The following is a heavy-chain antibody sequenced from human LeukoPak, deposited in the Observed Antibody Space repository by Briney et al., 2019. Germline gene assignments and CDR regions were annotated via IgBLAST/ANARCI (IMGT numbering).Heavy chain of an antibody. CDR1: DLISFSISW. CDR3: ARASSTSCYY. J-gene: IGHJ4*02. V-gene: IGHV3-74*01. D-gene: IGHD2-2*01. Sequence: GGSLRLSCAASDLISFSISWMHWVRQAPGKGLVWVSRINSDGSSTSYADSVKGRFTISRDNAKNTLYLQMNSLRAEDTAVYYCARASSTSCYYWGQGTLVTVSS. CDR2: INSDGSST.